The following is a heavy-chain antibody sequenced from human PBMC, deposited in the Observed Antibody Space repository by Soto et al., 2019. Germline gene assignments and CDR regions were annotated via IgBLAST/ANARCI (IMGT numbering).Heavy chain of an antibody. V-gene: IGHV4-59*01. J-gene: IGHJ4*02. CDR1: GGSISGSY. CDR2: IHSSGST. D-gene: IGHD2-15*01. Sequence: QVQLQESGPGLVKPSETLSLTCTVSGGSISGSYWSWIRQTPGKVLEWVGYIHSSGSTNYNPSLKSRVTMSVDSAKNQFSLQLSSVTAADTAVYFCTKYRRTDAEGYSFDYWGQGALVTVSS. CDR3: TKYRRTDAEGYSFDY.